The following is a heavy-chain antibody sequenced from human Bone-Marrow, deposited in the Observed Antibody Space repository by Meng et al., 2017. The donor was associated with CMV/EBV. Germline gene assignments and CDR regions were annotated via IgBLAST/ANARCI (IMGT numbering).Heavy chain of an antibody. J-gene: IGHJ6*02. Sequence: GSLRLSCTVSGGSISSSSYYWGWIRQPPGKGLEWIGSIYYSGSTYYNPSLKSRVTISVDTSKNQFSLKLSSVTAADTAMYYSARGYYDFWSGGGLDVWGQGTTVTVSS. V-gene: IGHV4-39*07. CDR2: IYYSGST. D-gene: IGHD3-3*01. CDR1: GGSISSSSYY. CDR3: ARGYYDFWSGGGLDV.